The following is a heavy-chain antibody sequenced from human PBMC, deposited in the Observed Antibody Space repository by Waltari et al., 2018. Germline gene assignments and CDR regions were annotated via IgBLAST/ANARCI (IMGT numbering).Heavy chain of an antibody. V-gene: IGHV1-2*06. D-gene: IGHD6-19*01. J-gene: IGHJ4*02. Sequence: QVQLVQSGAEVKKPGASVKVSCKASGYTFTGYYMHWVRQAPGQGLEWMGRINPNSGGTNYAQKFQGRVTMTRDTSISTAYMELSRLRSDDTAVYYCARGPTSTIAVAGVLDYWGQGTLVTVSS. CDR1: GYTFTGYY. CDR3: ARGPTSTIAVAGVLDY. CDR2: INPNSGGT.